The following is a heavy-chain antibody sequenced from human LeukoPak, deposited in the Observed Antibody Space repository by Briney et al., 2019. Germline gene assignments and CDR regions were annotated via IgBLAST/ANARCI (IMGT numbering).Heavy chain of an antibody. CDR3: ARDGRGSYGSGSEIYYYYGMDV. J-gene: IGHJ6*02. V-gene: IGHV1-18*01. CDR1: GYTFTSYG. Sequence: ASVKVSCKASGYTFTSYGISRVRQAPGQGLEWMGWISAYNGNTNYAQKPQGRVTMTTDTSTSTAYMELRSLRSDDTAVYYCARDGRGSYGSGSEIYYYYGMDVWGQGTTVTVSS. CDR2: ISAYNGNT. D-gene: IGHD3-10*01.